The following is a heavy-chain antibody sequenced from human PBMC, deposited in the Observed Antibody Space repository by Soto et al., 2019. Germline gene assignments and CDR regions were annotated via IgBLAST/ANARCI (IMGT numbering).Heavy chain of an antibody. Sequence: QVQLVESGGGVVQPGRSLRLSCAASGFTFSSYAMHWVRQAPGKGLEWVAVISYDGSNKYYADSVKGRFTISRDNSKNKLYLQMNRLRAEDTAVYYCARDRGAGYCSSTSCYNYYYYYGMDVWGQGTTVTVSS. CDR2: ISYDGSNK. J-gene: IGHJ6*02. V-gene: IGHV3-30-3*01. D-gene: IGHD2-2*01. CDR1: GFTFSSYA. CDR3: ARDRGAGYCSSTSCYNYYYYYGMDV.